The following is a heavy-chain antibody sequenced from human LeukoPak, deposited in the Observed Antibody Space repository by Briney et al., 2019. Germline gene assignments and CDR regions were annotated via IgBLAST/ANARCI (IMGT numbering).Heavy chain of an antibody. CDR1: GGSFSGYY. J-gene: IGHJ4*02. CDR3: ARLRSSGSYSSFDY. V-gene: IGHV4-34*01. Sequence: SETLSLTCAVYGGSFSGYYWSWIRQPPGKGLEWIGEINHSGSTNYNPSLKSRVTISVDTSKNQFSLKLSSVTAADTALYYCARLRSSGSYSSFDYWGQGTLVTVSS. CDR2: INHSGST. D-gene: IGHD1-26*01.